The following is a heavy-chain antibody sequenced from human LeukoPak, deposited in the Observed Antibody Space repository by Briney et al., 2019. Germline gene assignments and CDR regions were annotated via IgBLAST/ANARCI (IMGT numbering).Heavy chain of an antibody. CDR3: ARERRESGSYYFSY. V-gene: IGHV1-8*01. Sequence: ASVKVSCKASGYTFGRYDINWVRQATGQGLEWMGWMNPNTGDTFYAQKFQGRVTMTRDMSTSTVYMELSSLRSEDTAVYYCARERRESGSYYFSYWGQGTLVTASS. CDR1: GYTFGRYD. CDR2: MNPNTGDT. D-gene: IGHD1-26*01. J-gene: IGHJ4*02.